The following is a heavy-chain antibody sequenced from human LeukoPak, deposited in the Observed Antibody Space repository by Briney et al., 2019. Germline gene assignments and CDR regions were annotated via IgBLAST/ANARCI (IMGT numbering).Heavy chain of an antibody. V-gene: IGHV3-23*01. J-gene: IGHJ4*02. Sequence: GGSLRLSCAASGFTFSNYAMSWVRQPPGTGLEWVSAISGSGGSTYYADSVKGRFTTSRDNSKNTLYLQMNSLKTEDTAVYYCTSDWGVLADNWGQGTLVTVSS. CDR1: GFTFSNYA. CDR3: TSDWGVLADN. CDR2: ISGSGGST. D-gene: IGHD7-27*01.